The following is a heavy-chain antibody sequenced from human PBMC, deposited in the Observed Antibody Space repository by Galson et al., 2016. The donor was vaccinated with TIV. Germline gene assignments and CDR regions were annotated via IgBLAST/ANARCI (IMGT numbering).Heavy chain of an antibody. CDR1: GFTFSGYA. V-gene: IGHV3-23*01. D-gene: IGHD6-19*01. CDR3: ARTTPPPVSSNGWNDAFDF. J-gene: IGHJ3*01. CDR2: VTGRSRST. Sequence: SLRLSCAASGFTFSGYAMSWVRQAPGKGLEWVSVVTGRSRSTHYADSVRGRFTSSRDNSRNTLSLQMNSLRVEDTAVYFCARTTPPPVSSNGWNDAFDFWGQGTIVTVSS.